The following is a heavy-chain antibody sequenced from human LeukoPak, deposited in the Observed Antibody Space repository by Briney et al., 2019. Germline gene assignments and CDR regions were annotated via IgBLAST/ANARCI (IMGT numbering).Heavy chain of an antibody. CDR1: GGTFSGYA. J-gene: IGHJ6*02. D-gene: IGHD6-13*01. Sequence: SVKVSCKASGGTFSGYAISWVRQAPGQGLEWMGRIIPILGIANYAQKFQGRVTITADKSTSTAYMELSSLRSEDTAVYYCARTEAAAGMLYYYYGMDVWGQGTTVTVSS. CDR2: IIPILGIA. CDR3: ARTEAAAGMLYYYYGMDV. V-gene: IGHV1-69*04.